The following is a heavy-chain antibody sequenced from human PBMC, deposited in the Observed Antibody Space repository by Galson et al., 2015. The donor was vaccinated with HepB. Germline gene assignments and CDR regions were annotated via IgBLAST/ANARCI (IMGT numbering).Heavy chain of an antibody. J-gene: IGHJ4*02. D-gene: IGHD3-10*01. CDR3: AKGLYGSGSPDYFDF. Sequence: LRLSCAASGFTFSNYGVHWVRQAPGKELEWVALISYDGSNKYYADSVKGRFTISRDNSNNTLYLQMNSLRAEDTAVYYCAKGLYGSGSPDYFDFWGQGTLVTVSS. V-gene: IGHV3-30*18. CDR1: GFTFSNYG. CDR2: ISYDGSNK.